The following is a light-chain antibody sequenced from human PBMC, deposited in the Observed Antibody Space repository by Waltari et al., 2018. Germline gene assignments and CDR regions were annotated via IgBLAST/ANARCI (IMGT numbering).Light chain of an antibody. CDR2: DVT. CDR3: SSFTSSDTYV. V-gene: IGLV2-14*03. CDR1: SSDVGAYNF. Sequence: QSALTQPASVSEFPGQSITMSCTGTSSDVGAYNFVSWYQQHPGKAPKLMIYDVTKRPSGVSTRFSGSKSGDTASLTISGLQAEDEADYYCSSFTSSDTYVFGGGTKLTVL. J-gene: IGLJ3*02.